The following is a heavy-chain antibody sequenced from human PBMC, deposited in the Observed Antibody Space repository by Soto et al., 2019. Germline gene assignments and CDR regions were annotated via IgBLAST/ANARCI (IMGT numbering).Heavy chain of an antibody. Sequence: EVQLVESGGALVQPGGSLTLACAASGFTFGSDWMSWVRQTPGKGLEWVANIRGDGSDKYYVDSVKGRFTISRDNAKNSLYLHMNSLRAEVASVYYCARGGATVSWGFDAWGQGTLVTVSS. D-gene: IGHD1-26*01. V-gene: IGHV3-7*04. CDR3: ARGGATVSWGFDA. CDR2: IRGDGSDK. J-gene: IGHJ4*02. CDR1: GFTFGSDW.